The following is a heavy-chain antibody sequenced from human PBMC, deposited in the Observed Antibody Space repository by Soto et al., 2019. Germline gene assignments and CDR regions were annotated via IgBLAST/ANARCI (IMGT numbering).Heavy chain of an antibody. CDR3: ARREGDAFDF. CDR2: IYYSGST. J-gene: IGHJ3*01. CDR1: GGSISSYY. Sequence: SETLSLTCTVSGGSISSYYWSWIRRPPGKGLEWIGYIYYSGSTNYNPSLKSRVTISVDTSKNQFSLKLSSVTAADTAVYYCARREGDAFDFWGQGTMVTVSS. V-gene: IGHV4-59*01.